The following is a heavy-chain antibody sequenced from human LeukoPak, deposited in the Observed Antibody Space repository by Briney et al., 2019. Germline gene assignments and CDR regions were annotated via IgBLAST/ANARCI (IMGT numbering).Heavy chain of an antibody. J-gene: IGHJ3*02. Sequence: SETLSLTCTVSGGSISSGSYYWSWIRQPAGKGLEWIGRIYTSGSTNYNPSLKSRVTISVDTSKNQFSLKLSSVTAADTAVYCCARDKGWDAFDIWGQGTMVTVSS. D-gene: IGHD6-19*01. CDR2: IYTSGST. CDR1: GGSISSGSYY. CDR3: ARDKGWDAFDI. V-gene: IGHV4-61*02.